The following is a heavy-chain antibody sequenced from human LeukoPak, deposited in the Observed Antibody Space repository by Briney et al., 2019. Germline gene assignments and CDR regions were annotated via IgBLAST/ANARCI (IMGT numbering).Heavy chain of an antibody. CDR2: IFYSGST. Sequence: PSETLSLTCTVSGGSISSSGHYWGWVRQSPGKGLEWIGNIFYSGSTYYNPSLKSRVTISVDTSNNQFSLKVTSVTAADTAVYYCARHTGNVWSSFDSWGQGTLVTVSS. CDR3: ARHTGNVWSSFDS. J-gene: IGHJ4*02. D-gene: IGHD6-19*01. V-gene: IGHV4-39*01. CDR1: GGSISSSGHY.